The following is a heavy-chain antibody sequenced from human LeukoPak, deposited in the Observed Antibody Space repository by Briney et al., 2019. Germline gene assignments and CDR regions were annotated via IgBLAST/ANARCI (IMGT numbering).Heavy chain of an antibody. D-gene: IGHD6-6*01. J-gene: IGHJ4*02. CDR1: GFTFSNDW. V-gene: IGHV3-7*01. Sequence: PGGSLRLSCAAAGFTFSNDWMTWVRQAPGKGLGGVANINQDGSTKYYVDSVKGRFTISRDNAKNSVYLQVNSLTAEDTALYYCARIGYSSSSLDYWGQGTLVIVSS. CDR2: INQDGSTK. CDR3: ARIGYSSSSLDY.